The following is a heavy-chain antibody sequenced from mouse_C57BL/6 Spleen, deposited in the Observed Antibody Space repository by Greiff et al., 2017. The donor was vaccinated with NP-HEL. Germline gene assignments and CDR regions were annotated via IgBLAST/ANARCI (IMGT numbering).Heavy chain of an antibody. CDR2: IYPGDGDT. D-gene: IGHD2-3*01. J-gene: IGHJ3*01. CDR3: ARLDGYYLFAY. V-gene: IGHV1-80*01. CDR1: GYAFSSYW. Sequence: VQLQESGAELVKPGASVKISCKASGYAFSSYWMNWVKQRPGNGLEWIGQIYPGDGDTNYNGKFKGKATLTADKSSSTAYMQLSSLTSEDSAVYFCARLDGYYLFAYWGQGTLVTVSA.